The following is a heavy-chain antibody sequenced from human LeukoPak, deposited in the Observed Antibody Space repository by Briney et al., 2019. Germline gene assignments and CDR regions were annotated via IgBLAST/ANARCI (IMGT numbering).Heavy chain of an antibody. D-gene: IGHD2-15*01. CDR2: MNANSGNT. CDR1: GYTFTSYD. CDR3: VRACSGGTCMNYFDP. V-gene: IGHV1-8*01. J-gene: IGHJ5*02. Sequence: ASVKVSCKASGYTFTSYDINWVRQATGQGLEWMGWMNANSGNTGYAQKFQGRVTMTRDTSISTAYMELNTMKYDDTAVYYCVRACSGGTCMNYFDPWGQGTLVTVSS.